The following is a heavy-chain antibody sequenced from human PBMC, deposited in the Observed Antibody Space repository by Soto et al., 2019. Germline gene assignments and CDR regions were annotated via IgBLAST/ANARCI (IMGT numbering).Heavy chain of an antibody. Sequence: SETLSLTCTVSGGSIRSPHDYWGWIRQSTGGGLEWIVYIYYSGSSYYNPSLKSRITMSVDSSKTQFSLKLSSVTAAATAVYYCARHRYGTGSLYNCFDPWGQGTLVTVSS. CDR2: IYYSGSS. V-gene: IGHV4-39*07. CDR1: GGSIRSPHDY. CDR3: ARHRYGTGSLYNCFDP. J-gene: IGHJ5*02. D-gene: IGHD3-10*01.